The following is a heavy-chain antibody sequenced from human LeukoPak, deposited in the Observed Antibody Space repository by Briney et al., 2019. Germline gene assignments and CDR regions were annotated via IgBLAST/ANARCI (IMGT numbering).Heavy chain of an antibody. Sequence: GASVKVSCKTSGYTFTDYYMHWVRQAPGQGLEWMGWINPNTGGTSSAQKLQGRVTMTTDTSTSTAYMELRSLRSDDTAVYYCAREAPRYYDSSGYYYRRDYFDYWGQGTLVTVSS. CDR1: GYTFTDYY. CDR2: INPNTGGT. V-gene: IGHV1-2*02. CDR3: AREAPRYYDSSGYYYRRDYFDY. D-gene: IGHD3-22*01. J-gene: IGHJ4*02.